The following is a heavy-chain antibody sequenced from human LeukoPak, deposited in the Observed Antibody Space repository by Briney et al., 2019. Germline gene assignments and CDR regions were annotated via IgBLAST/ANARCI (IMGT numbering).Heavy chain of an antibody. V-gene: IGHV1-69*04. D-gene: IGHD6-13*01. Sequence: GASVKVSCKASGYTFTSYGISWVRQAPGRGLEWMGRIIPILGIANYAQKFQGRVTITADKSTSTAYMELSSLRSEDTAVYYCARVGSSSDPNRNKAIDYWGQGTLVTVSS. CDR2: IIPILGIA. CDR1: GYTFTSYG. J-gene: IGHJ4*02. CDR3: ARVGSSSDPNRNKAIDY.